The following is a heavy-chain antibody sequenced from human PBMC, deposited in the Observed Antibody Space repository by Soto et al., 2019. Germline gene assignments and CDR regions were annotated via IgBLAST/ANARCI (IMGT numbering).Heavy chain of an antibody. CDR3: VRVLLWGTPYYYYGMDV. Sequence: EVPLVESGGGLVQPGGSLTLSCVASGFTFSSYWMHWVRQAPGKGLVWVSRINRDGSSTDYAGSVKGRFTISRDNAKNTLYLQMNSLRAEDTALYYCVRVLLWGTPYYYYGMDVWGQGTTVTVSS. V-gene: IGHV3-74*01. J-gene: IGHJ6*02. CDR1: GFTFSSYW. D-gene: IGHD2-15*01. CDR2: INRDGSST.